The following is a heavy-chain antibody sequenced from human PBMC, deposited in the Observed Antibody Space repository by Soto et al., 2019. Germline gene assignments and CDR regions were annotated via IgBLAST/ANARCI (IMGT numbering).Heavy chain of an antibody. J-gene: IGHJ6*02. V-gene: IGHV5-51*01. Sequence: PGESLKISCKGSGYSFTSYWIGWVRQMPGKGLEWMGIIYPGDSDTRYSPSFQGQVTISADKSISTAYLQWSSLKASDTAMYYCARANCGGDGYSWDYYYGMDVWGQGTTVTVSS. CDR1: GYSFTSYW. CDR2: IYPGDSDT. D-gene: IGHD2-21*02. CDR3: ARANCGGDGYSWDYYYGMDV.